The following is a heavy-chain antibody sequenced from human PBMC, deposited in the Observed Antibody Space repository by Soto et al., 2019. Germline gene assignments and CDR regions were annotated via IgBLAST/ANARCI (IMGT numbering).Heavy chain of an antibody. CDR1: GGTFSSYA. V-gene: IGHV1-69*13. CDR3: ARSYQLLRSWFDP. D-gene: IGHD2-2*01. CDR2: IIPIFGTA. J-gene: IGHJ5*02. Sequence: SVKVSCKASGGTFSSYAISWVRQAPGQGLEWMGGIIPIFGTANYAQKFQGRVTITADESTSTAYMELSSLRSEDTAVYYCARSYQLLRSWFDPWGQGTLVTVSS.